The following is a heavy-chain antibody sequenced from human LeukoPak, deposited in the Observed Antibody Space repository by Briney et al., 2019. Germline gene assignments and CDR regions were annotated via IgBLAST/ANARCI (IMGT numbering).Heavy chain of an antibody. CDR3: ARANYDSKDFDY. Sequence: KPSETLSLTCTVSGGSISSGDYYWSWTRQPPGKGLEWIGYIYYSGSTYYNPSLKSRVTISVDASKNQFSLKLSSVTAADTAVYYCARANYDSKDFDYWGQGTLVTVSS. V-gene: IGHV4-30-4*01. CDR1: GGSISSGDYY. CDR2: IYYSGST. J-gene: IGHJ4*02. D-gene: IGHD3-22*01.